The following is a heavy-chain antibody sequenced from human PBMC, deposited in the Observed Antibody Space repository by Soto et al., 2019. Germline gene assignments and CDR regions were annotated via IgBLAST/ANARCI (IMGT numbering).Heavy chain of an antibody. V-gene: IGHV1-18*01. Sequence: ASVKVSCKASGYTFTSYGISWGRQAPGQGLEWMGWISAYNGNTKYAQKLQGRVTMTTDTSTSTAYMELRSLRSDDTAGYYCARYDWGKDGDAFDIWGQGTMVTVSS. CDR3: ARYDWGKDGDAFDI. CDR2: ISAYNGNT. CDR1: GYTFTSYG. D-gene: IGHD7-27*01. J-gene: IGHJ3*02.